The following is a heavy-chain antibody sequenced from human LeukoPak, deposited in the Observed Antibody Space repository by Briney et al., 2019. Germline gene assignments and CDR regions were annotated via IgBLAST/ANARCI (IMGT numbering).Heavy chain of an antibody. J-gene: IGHJ6*04. CDR3: VRDRAPWGGALGGAKGMDV. CDR2: ISYDGSNK. V-gene: IGHV3-30-3*01. D-gene: IGHD3-10*01. Sequence: GGSLRLSCAASGFTFRSYAMHWVRQAPGKGLEWVAVISYDGSNKYYADSVKGRFTISRDNSKNTLYLQMNSLRAEDTAVYYCVRDRAPWGGALGGAKGMDVWGEGTTVTVSS. CDR1: GFTFRSYA.